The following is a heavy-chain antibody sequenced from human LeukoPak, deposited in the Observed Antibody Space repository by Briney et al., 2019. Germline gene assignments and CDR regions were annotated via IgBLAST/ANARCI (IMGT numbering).Heavy chain of an antibody. J-gene: IGHJ4*02. Sequence: GASVKVSCKASGYTFTSYGISWVRQAPGQGLEWMGWISAYNGNTNYAQKLKGRVTITTDTSTSTAYMKLRSLRSDDTAVYYCARDRDFWSEGGYWGQGTLVTVSS. CDR1: GYTFTSYG. CDR2: ISAYNGNT. D-gene: IGHD3-3*01. V-gene: IGHV1-18*01. CDR3: ARDRDFWSEGGY.